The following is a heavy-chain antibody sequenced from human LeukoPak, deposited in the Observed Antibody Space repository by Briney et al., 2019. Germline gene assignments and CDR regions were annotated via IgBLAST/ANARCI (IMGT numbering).Heavy chain of an antibody. D-gene: IGHD1-14*01. CDR2: IYYSGST. J-gene: IGHJ3*02. V-gene: IGHV4-31*03. CDR3: ARRTPDDAFDI. Sequence: SETLSLTCTVSGGSISSGGYYWSWIRQHPGKGLEWIGYIYYSGSTYYNPSLKSRVTISVDTSKNQFSLKLSSVTAADTAVYYCARRTPDDAFDIWGQGTMDTVSS. CDR1: GGSISSGGYY.